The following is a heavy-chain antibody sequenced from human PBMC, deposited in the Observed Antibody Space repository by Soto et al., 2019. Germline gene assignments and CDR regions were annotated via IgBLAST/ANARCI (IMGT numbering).Heavy chain of an antibody. CDR3: AKLAIAARAGDLDY. J-gene: IGHJ4*02. V-gene: IGHV3-30*18. D-gene: IGHD6-6*01. Sequence: GGSLRLSCAASGFTFSSYGMHWVRQAPGKGLEWVAVISYDGSNKYYADSVKGRFTISRDNSKNTLYLQMSSLRAEDTAVYYCAKLAIAARAGDLDYWGQGTLVTVSS. CDR2: ISYDGSNK. CDR1: GFTFSSYG.